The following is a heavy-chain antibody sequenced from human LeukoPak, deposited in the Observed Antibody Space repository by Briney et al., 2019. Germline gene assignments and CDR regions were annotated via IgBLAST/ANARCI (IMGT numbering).Heavy chain of an antibody. V-gene: IGHV3-74*01. D-gene: IGHD2-21*02. J-gene: IGHJ3*02. CDR1: GFTFSSYW. Sequence: GGSLRLACAASGFTFSSYWMHLVRQAPGKGLVWVSRINDDGSSTNDADSVKGRFTISRDNAKNTLYLQMNSLRDEDTAVYYCAREFRVLLDIWGQGTMVTVSS. CDR3: AREFRVLLDI. CDR2: INDDGSST.